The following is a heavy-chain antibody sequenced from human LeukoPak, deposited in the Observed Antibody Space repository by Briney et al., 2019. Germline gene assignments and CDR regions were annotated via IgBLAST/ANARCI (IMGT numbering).Heavy chain of an antibody. D-gene: IGHD3-22*01. CDR2: IYSGGTT. V-gene: IGHV3-53*01. J-gene: IGHJ4*02. CDR1: GFAVSSKY. CDR3: ARMLISSGYYVDS. Sequence: PGGSLRLSCAASGFAVSSKYMSSVRQAPGKGLEWVSVIYSGGTTYYADSVKGRFTISRDTSKNTLYLQMNSLRAEDTAVYYCARMLISSGYYVDSWGQGTLVTVSS.